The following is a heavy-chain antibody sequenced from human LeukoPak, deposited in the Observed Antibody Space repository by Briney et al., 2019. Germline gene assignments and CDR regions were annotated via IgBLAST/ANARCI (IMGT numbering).Heavy chain of an antibody. J-gene: IGHJ5*02. CDR3: ARGGGLRYFDWLLYGFDP. CDR1: GGSFSGYY. Sequence: SETLSLTCAVYGGSFSGYYWSWIRQPPGKGLEWIGEINHSGSTNYNPSLKSRVTISVNTSKNQFSLKLSSVTAADTAAYYCARGGGLRYFDWLLYGFDPWGQGTLVTVSS. CDR2: INHSGST. D-gene: IGHD3-9*01. V-gene: IGHV4-34*01.